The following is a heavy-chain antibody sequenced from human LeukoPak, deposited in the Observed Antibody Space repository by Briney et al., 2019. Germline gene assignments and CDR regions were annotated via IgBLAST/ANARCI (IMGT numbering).Heavy chain of an antibody. CDR1: GFTFAGYE. D-gene: IGHD6-25*01. Sequence: PGGSLRLSCAASGFTFAGYEMNWVRQAPGKGLEWVSYISSSGSTIYYADSVKGRFTISRDNAKNSLSLQMNSLRAEDTAVYFCARLRGSALDYWGQGALVIVSS. CDR2: ISSSGSTI. V-gene: IGHV3-48*03. J-gene: IGHJ4*02. CDR3: ARLRGSALDY.